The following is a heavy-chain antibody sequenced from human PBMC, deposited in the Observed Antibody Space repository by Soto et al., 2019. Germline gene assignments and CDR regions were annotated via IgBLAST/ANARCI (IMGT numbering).Heavy chain of an antibody. V-gene: IGHV3-23*01. Sequence: GGSLRLSCEVSGLTFASYAMYWVRRTPRGGLEWVADIGGSGVQATYADSVKGRFTISRDNSQNTLFLQMDDLTVEDTATYYCAHRWGQGIGVTVSS. CDR1: GLTFASYA. J-gene: IGHJ4*02. CDR3: AHR. CDR2: IGGSGVQA.